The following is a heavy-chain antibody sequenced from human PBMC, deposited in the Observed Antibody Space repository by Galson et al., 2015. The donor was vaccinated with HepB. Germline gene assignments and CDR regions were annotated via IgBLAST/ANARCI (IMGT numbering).Heavy chain of an antibody. V-gene: IGHV1-2*02. Sequence: SVKVSCKASGYTFTGYDMHWVRQAPGQGLEWMGWINPNSGGTNYAQKFQGRVTITADESTSTAYMELSSLRSEDTAVYYCARDLPFLYSGSYFDYWGQGTLVTVSS. CDR1: GYTFTGYD. D-gene: IGHD1-26*01. CDR2: INPNSGGT. J-gene: IGHJ4*02. CDR3: ARDLPFLYSGSYFDY.